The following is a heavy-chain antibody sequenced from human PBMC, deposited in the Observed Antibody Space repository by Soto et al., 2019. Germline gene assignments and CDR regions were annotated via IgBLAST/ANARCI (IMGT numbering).Heavy chain of an antibody. V-gene: IGHV3-30*03. CDR1: GFTFSSYG. Sequence: PGGSLRLSCAASGFTFSSYGMHWVRQAPGKGLEWVAVISYDGSNKHYEDSVKGRFTISRDNSKNTLYPQSNSLRAEDTAVYYCARDQDRGSGSHFQGSYYYYGMDVWGQGTTVTVSS. D-gene: IGHD3-10*01. J-gene: IGHJ6*02. CDR2: ISYDGSNK. CDR3: ARDQDRGSGSHFQGSYYYYGMDV.